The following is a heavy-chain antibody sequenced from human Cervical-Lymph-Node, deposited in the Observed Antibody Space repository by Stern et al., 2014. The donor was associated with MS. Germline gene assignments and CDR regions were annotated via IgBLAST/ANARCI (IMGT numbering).Heavy chain of an antibody. CDR2: VYWHDDQ. Sequence: QVTLKESGPTLVKPTQTLTLTCSVSGFSLSTRGVGLAWIRQPPGKALEWLAVVYWHDDQRYSPSLRSRLTITKDTSKNQVVLTLTNMDPVDTATYYCAHSPGYYYYAMDVWGQGTTVTVSS. V-gene: IGHV2-5*01. CDR3: AHSPGYYYYAMDV. J-gene: IGHJ6*02. CDR1: GFSLSTRGVG.